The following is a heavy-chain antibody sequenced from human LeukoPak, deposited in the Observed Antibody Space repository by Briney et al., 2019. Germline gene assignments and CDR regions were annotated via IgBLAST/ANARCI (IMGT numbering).Heavy chain of an antibody. J-gene: IGHJ5*02. Sequence: SETLSLTCAVSGYSISSGYYWGWIRPPPGKGLEWIGSIYHSGSTYYNPSLKSRVTMSVDTSKNQFSLKLSSVTAADTAVYYCASDRLRFLEAWGQGTLVTVSS. CDR1: GYSISSGYY. CDR2: IYHSGST. V-gene: IGHV4-38-2*01. D-gene: IGHD3-3*01. CDR3: ASDRLRFLEA.